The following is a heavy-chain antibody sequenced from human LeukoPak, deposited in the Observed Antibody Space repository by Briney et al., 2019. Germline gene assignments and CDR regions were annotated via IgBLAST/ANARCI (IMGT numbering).Heavy chain of an antibody. Sequence: SETLSLTCAVYGGSFSGYYWSWIRQPPGKGLEWIGSIYYSGSTYYNPSLKSRVTISVDTSKNQFSLKLNSVTPEDTAVYYCARRLTQYDRFDPWGQGILVTVSS. V-gene: IGHV4-34*01. CDR2: IYYSGST. CDR1: GGSFSGYY. CDR3: ARRLTQYDRFDP. D-gene: IGHD1-1*01. J-gene: IGHJ5*02.